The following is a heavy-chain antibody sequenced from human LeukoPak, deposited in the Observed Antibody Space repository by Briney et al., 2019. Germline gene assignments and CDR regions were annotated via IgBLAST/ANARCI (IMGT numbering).Heavy chain of an antibody. CDR3: AKDEDIVVVPAAMGYYYYGMDV. CDR1: GFTFSSYG. CDR2: ISYDGSNK. D-gene: IGHD2-2*01. Sequence: GRSLRLSCAASGFTFSSYGMHWVRQAPGKGLEWVAVISYDGSNKYYADSVKGRFTISRDNSKNTLYLQMNSLRAEDTAVCYCAKDEDIVVVPAAMGYYYYGMDVWGKGTTVTVSS. V-gene: IGHV3-30*18. J-gene: IGHJ6*04.